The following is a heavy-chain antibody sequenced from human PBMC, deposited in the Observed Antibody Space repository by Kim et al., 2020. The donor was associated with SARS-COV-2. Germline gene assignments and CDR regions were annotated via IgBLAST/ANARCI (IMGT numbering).Heavy chain of an antibody. Sequence: GRFTIARDNAKNSLYLQMNSLRAEDTAVYYCARGGYDFWSGYSSNWFDPWGQGTLVTVSS. J-gene: IGHJ5*02. V-gene: IGHV3-11*06. D-gene: IGHD3-3*01. CDR3: ARGGYDFWSGYSSNWFDP.